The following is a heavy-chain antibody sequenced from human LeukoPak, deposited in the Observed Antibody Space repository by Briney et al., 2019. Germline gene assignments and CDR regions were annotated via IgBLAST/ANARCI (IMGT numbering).Heavy chain of an antibody. J-gene: IGHJ4*02. CDR3: ARDGTSTDAY. D-gene: IGHD2-2*01. CDR2: ISVNNDNP. CDR1: GYTFSNFG. V-gene: IGHV1-18*01. Sequence: ASVRVSCKASGYTFSNFGINWVRQAPGQGLEWMGWISVNNDNPNCVQKVQGRFTVTTDSSTNTAYMELTNLRFDDTAVYYCARDGTSTDAYWGQGTPVTASS.